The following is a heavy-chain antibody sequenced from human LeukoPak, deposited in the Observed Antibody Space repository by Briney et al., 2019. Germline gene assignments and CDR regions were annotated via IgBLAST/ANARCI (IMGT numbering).Heavy chain of an antibody. V-gene: IGHV3-9*01. D-gene: IGHD5-18*01. CDR3: AKVQGYSYGFFDY. Sequence: GGSLRLSCAASGFTFDDYAMHWVRQAPGKGLEWVSGISWNSGSIGYADSVKGRFTISRDNAKNSLYLQMNSLRAEDTALYYCAKVQGYSYGFFDYWGQGTLVTVSS. CDR2: ISWNSGSI. J-gene: IGHJ4*02. CDR1: GFTFDDYA.